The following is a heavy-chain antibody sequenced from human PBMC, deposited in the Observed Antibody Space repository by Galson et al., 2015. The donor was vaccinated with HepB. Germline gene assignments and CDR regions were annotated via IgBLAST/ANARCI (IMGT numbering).Heavy chain of an antibody. CDR3: ARDMGVESAAGTDY. Sequence: SLRLSCAASGFTFSSYGMHWVRQAPGKGLEWVAVISYDGSNKYYADSVKGRFTISRDNSKNTLYLQMNSLRAEDTAVYYCARDMGVESAAGTDYWGQGTLVTVSS. D-gene: IGHD6-13*01. J-gene: IGHJ4*02. CDR1: GFTFSSYG. V-gene: IGHV3-30*03. CDR2: ISYDGSNK.